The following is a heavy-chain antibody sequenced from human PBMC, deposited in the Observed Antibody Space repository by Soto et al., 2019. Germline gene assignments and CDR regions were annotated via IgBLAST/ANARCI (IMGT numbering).Heavy chain of an antibody. CDR1: GGSINSANYY. V-gene: IGHV4-31*03. CDR3: ARLSAIAVVPAGSLSWFDP. D-gene: IGHD2-2*01. Sequence: SETLSLTCSVSGGSINSANYYWSWIRQHPGKGLESIGYISHSGSTYYNPSLKSRVTISSDTSKNQFSLKLSSATAADTAVYYCARLSAIAVVPAGSLSWFDPWGQGTQVTVYS. CDR2: ISHSGST. J-gene: IGHJ5*02.